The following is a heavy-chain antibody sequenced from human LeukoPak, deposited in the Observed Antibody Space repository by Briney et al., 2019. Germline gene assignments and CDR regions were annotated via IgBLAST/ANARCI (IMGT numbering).Heavy chain of an antibody. J-gene: IGHJ4*02. CDR3: VKGTTGWEQGLDY. Sequence: GRSLRLSCAASGFSFNSNAMTWVRHAPGKELEWVSAISNNAITTYYADSVKGRFTISRDNSKNTVYLQMNSLRAQDAAADYCVKGTTGWEQGLDYWGQGTLVTVSS. CDR2: ISNNAITT. CDR1: GFSFNSNA. D-gene: IGHD1-26*01. V-gene: IGHV3-23*01.